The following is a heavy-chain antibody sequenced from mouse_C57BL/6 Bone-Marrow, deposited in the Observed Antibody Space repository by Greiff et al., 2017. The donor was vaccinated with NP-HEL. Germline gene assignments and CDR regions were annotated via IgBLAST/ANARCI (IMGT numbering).Heavy chain of an antibody. D-gene: IGHD3-2*01. Sequence: QVQLKQSGAELARPGASVKLSCKASGYTFTSYGISWVKQRTGQGLEWIGEIYPRSGNTYYNEKFKGKATLTADKSSSTAYMELRSLTAEDAAVEGGAQEGRQEGDDWGKGTTLKGSS. CDR3: AQEGRQEGDD. CDR1: GYTFTSYG. CDR2: IYPRSGNT. J-gene: IGHJ2*01. V-gene: IGHV1-81*01.